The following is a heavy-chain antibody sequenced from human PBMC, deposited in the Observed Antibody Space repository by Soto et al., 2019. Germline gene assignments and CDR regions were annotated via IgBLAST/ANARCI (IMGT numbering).Heavy chain of an antibody. J-gene: IGHJ4*02. CDR1: GFTFSSYA. CDR3: AKDGVRGYDYDYFDY. CDR2: ISGSGGST. Sequence: QPGGSLRLFCAASGFTFSSYAMSWVRQAPGKGLEWVSAISGSGGSTYYADSVKGRFTISRDNSKNTLYLQMNSLRAEDTAVYYCAKDGVRGYDYDYFDYWGQGTLVTVSS. D-gene: IGHD5-12*01. V-gene: IGHV3-23*01.